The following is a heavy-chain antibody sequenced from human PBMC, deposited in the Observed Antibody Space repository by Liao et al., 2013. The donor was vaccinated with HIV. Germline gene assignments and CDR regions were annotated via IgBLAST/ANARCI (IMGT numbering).Heavy chain of an antibody. V-gene: IGHV4-4*07. CDR1: GGSISTHY. Sequence: QVQLQESAPGLVKPSETLSLTCTVSGGSISTHYWGWLRQPAGKGLEWIGHTYSSGIANYNPSLWSRVTMSLDTSKNRFSLKLNSVTAADTAVYFCARGLYYYDSRSYLNWYFDLWAVAPWSLSPQ. CDR2: TYSSGIA. J-gene: IGHJ2*01. CDR3: ARGLYYYDSRSYLNWYFDL. D-gene: IGHD3-22*01.